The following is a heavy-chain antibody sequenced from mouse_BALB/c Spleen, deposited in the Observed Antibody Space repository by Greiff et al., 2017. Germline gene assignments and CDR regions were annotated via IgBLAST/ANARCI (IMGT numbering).Heavy chain of an antibody. D-gene: IGHD2-4*01. CDR2: INPYNGDT. CDR3: ARGGIYYEYDIAY. J-gene: IGHJ3*01. V-gene: IGHV1-20*02. Sequence: VQLQQSGPELVKPGASVKISCKASGYSFTGYFMNWVMQSHGKSLEWIGRINPYNGDTFYNQKFKGKATLTVDKSSSTAHMELRSLASEDSAVYYCARGGIYYEYDIAYWGQGTLVTVSA. CDR1: GYSFTGYF.